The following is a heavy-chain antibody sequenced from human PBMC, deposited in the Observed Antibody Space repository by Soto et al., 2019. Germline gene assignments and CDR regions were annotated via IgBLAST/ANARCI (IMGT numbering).Heavy chain of an antibody. V-gene: IGHV1-18*01. D-gene: IGHD2-15*01. CDR1: GYTFTSYG. Sequence: ASVKVSCKASGYTFTSYGISWVRQAPGQGLEWMGWISAYNGNTNYAQKLQGRVTMTTDTSTSTAYMELRSLRSDDTAVYYCARDRMGVVVVAASPYNWFDPWGQGTLVTVSS. J-gene: IGHJ5*02. CDR3: ARDRMGVVVVAASPYNWFDP. CDR2: ISAYNGNT.